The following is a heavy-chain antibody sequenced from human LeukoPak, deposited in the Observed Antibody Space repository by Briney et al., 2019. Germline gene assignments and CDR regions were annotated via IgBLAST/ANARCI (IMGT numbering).Heavy chain of an antibody. J-gene: IGHJ6*02. Sequence: GGSLRLSCAASGFTFSSYGMHWVRQAPGKGLEWVAVISYDGSNKYYADSVKGRFTISRDNSKNTLYLQMNSLRAEDTAVYYCAKDPGYCSSTSCYSGYGMDVWGQGTTVTVSS. V-gene: IGHV3-30*18. CDR3: AKDPGYCSSTSCYSGYGMDV. D-gene: IGHD2-2*01. CDR2: ISYDGSNK. CDR1: GFTFSSYG.